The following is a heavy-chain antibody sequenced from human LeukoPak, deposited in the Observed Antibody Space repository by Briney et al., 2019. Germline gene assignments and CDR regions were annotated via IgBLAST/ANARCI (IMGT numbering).Heavy chain of an antibody. CDR3: AREAMVRGACFDY. D-gene: IGHD3-10*01. CDR2: INSDGSST. V-gene: IGHV3-74*01. J-gene: IGHJ4*02. CDR1: GFTFSSYW. Sequence: GGSLRLSCAASGFTFSSYWMHWVRHAPGKGLVWVSRINSDGSSTSYADSVKGRFTISRDNAKNTLYLQMNSLRAEDTGVYYCAREAMVRGACFDYWGQGTLVTVSS.